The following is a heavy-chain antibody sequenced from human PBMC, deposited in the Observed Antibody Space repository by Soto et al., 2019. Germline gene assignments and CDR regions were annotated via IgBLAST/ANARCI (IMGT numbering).Heavy chain of an antibody. V-gene: IGHV3-30-3*01. Sequence: GGSLRLSCAASGFTFSSYAMHWVRQAPGKGLEWVAVISYDGSNKYYADSVKGRFTISRDNSKNTLYLQMNSLRAEDAAVYYCARQGLAAAGPYYYYYGMDVWGQGTTVTVSS. CDR2: ISYDGSNK. CDR3: ARQGLAAAGPYYYYYGMDV. J-gene: IGHJ6*02. CDR1: GFTFSSYA. D-gene: IGHD6-13*01.